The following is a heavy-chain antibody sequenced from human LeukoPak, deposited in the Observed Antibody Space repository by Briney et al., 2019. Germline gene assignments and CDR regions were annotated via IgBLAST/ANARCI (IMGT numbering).Heavy chain of an antibody. J-gene: IGHJ6*03. D-gene: IGHD3-10*01. Sequence: SETLSLTCTVSGGSISSSSYYWGWIRQPPGKGLEWIGSIYYSGSTYYNPSLKSRVTISVDTSKSQFSLKLSSVTAADTAVYYCARHEARAGKYGSGSYVYYYYYMDVWGKGTTVTVPS. V-gene: IGHV4-39*01. CDR3: ARHEARAGKYGSGSYVYYYYYMDV. CDR1: GGSISSSSYY. CDR2: IYYSGST.